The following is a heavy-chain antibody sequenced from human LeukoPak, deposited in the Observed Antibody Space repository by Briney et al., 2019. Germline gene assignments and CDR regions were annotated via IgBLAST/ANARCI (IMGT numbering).Heavy chain of an antibody. Sequence: ASVNVSCKASEYTFAKYFIHWVRQAPGQGLEWMGVINPDGGGTTYTQKFQGRVTMTRDTSTSTVYMELTSLRSEDTAVYYCARDHRDVSEGYTSGYFDYWGQGTLVTVSS. CDR3: ARDHRDVSEGYTSGYFDY. V-gene: IGHV1-46*01. CDR2: INPDGGGT. J-gene: IGHJ4*02. CDR1: EYTFAKYF. D-gene: IGHD1-1*01.